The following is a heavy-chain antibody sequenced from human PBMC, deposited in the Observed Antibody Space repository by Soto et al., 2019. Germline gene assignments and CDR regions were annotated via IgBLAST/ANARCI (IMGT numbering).Heavy chain of an antibody. J-gene: IGHJ6*02. Sequence: ASGKVSCNASGGTFSSDAISWVRQAPGQGREWMGGIIPIFGTANYAQKFQGRVTITADESTSTAYMELSSLRSEDTAVYYCAREERGAYYSIVVYYGMDVWGQGTTVTVSS. V-gene: IGHV1-69*13. CDR2: IIPIFGTA. D-gene: IGHD4-4*01. CDR3: AREERGAYYSIVVYYGMDV. CDR1: GGTFSSDA.